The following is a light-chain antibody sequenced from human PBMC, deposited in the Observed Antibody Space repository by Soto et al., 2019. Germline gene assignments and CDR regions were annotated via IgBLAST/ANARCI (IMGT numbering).Light chain of an antibody. V-gene: IGLV2-14*01. J-gene: IGLJ2*01. CDR1: SSDVGGYNY. CDR3: SSYTSSSTVL. CDR2: DVS. Sequence: QYALTQPASVSGSPGQWITLSCTGTSSDVGGYNYVSWYQQHPGKAPKLMIYDVSNQASGVSNRFSGSKAGNTASMTISGLLAEDEADYYCSSYTSSSTVLFGGGTKLTVL.